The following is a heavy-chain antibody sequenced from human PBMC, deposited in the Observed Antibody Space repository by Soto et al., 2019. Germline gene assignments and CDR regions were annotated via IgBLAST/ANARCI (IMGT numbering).Heavy chain of an antibody. CDR1: GGTFSSYT. Sequence: QVQLVQSGAEVKKPGSSVKVSCKASGGTFSSYTISWVRQAPGQGLEWMGRIIPILGIANYAQKFQGRVTITADKSTSTAYMELSSLRSEDTAVYYCASQSEYCSSTSCYGGVDYWGQGTLVTVSS. CDR3: ASQSEYCSSTSCYGGVDY. V-gene: IGHV1-69*02. J-gene: IGHJ4*02. D-gene: IGHD2-2*01. CDR2: IIPILGIA.